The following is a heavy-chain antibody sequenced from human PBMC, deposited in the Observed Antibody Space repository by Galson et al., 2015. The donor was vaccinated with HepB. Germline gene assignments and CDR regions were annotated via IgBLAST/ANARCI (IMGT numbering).Heavy chain of an antibody. CDR3: ARDLAAGTPAGDQDFWGGYWDTQRLSYGMDV. D-gene: IGHD3-3*01. CDR1: GYSFSSFG. J-gene: IGHJ6*02. Sequence: SVKVSCKASGYSFSSFGISWVRQAPGQGLEWMGWISGYNGYTNYAQMLQDRVTMTTDTSTSTAYLNLRSLTSDDTAVYYCARDLAAGTPAGDQDFWGGYWDTQRLSYGMDVWGLGTTVTVSS. V-gene: IGHV1-18*01. CDR2: ISGYNGYT.